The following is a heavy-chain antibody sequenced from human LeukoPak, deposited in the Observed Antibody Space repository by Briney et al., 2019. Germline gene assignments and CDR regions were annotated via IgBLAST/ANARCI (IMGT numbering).Heavy chain of an antibody. J-gene: IGHJ3*02. V-gene: IGHV6-1*01. CDR1: GDTFSSNSAT. CDR2: TYYTSKLYS. CDR3: ARIGHPWGIEDAFDI. Sequence: SRTLSLTCALSGDTFSSNSATWNWIRQSPSRGLEWLERTYYTSKLYSDYAVSVKSRITINPDTSKNQFSLQLNSVTPGGTAVYYCARIGHPWGIEDAFDIWGQGTMVTVSS. D-gene: IGHD3-16*01.